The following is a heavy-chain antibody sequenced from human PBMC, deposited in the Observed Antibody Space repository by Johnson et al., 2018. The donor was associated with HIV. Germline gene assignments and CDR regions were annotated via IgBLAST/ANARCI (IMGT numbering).Heavy chain of an antibody. D-gene: IGHD3-3*01. CDR3: ARVNTYYNFWSGYWEDAFDI. Sequence: VQLVESGGGLVQPGGSLRLSCAASGFTFSRYWMSWVRQAPGKGLEWVPNIKQDGSEKYYVDSMKGRFTISRDNDKNSLYLQINSLRAEDTAVYYCARVNTYYNFWSGYWEDAFDIWGQGTMVTVSS. CDR1: GFTFSRYW. V-gene: IGHV3-7*01. J-gene: IGHJ3*02. CDR2: IKQDGSEK.